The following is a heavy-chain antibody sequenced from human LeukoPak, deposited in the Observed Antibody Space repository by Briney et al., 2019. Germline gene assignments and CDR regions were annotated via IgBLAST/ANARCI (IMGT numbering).Heavy chain of an antibody. Sequence: GGSLRLSCAASGFTFSSYGMHWVRQAPGKGLEWLSYISSSSTTIYYADSVKGRFTISRDDAKNSLYLQMNSLRAEDTAVYYCARNLNTADDYWGQGILVTVSS. CDR2: ISSSSTTI. CDR1: GFTFSSYG. CDR3: ARNLNTADDY. J-gene: IGHJ4*02. V-gene: IGHV3-48*01. D-gene: IGHD5-18*01.